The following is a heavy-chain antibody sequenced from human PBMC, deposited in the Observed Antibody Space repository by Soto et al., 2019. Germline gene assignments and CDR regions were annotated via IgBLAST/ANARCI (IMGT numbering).Heavy chain of an antibody. CDR1: GGSISSYY. Sequence: SETLSLTCTVSGGSISSYYWAWIRQPPGKGLEWIGYIYYSGSTNYNPSLKSRVTISVDTSKNQFSLKLSSVTAADTAVYYCARVRQPKIFDYWGQGTLVTVSS. V-gene: IGHV4-59*01. CDR3: ARVRQPKIFDY. D-gene: IGHD6-13*01. CDR2: IYYSGST. J-gene: IGHJ4*02.